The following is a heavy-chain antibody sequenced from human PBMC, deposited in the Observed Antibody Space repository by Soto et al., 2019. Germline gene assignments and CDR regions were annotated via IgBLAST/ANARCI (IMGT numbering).Heavy chain of an antibody. D-gene: IGHD3-10*01. Sequence: QLQLQESGSGLVKPSQTLSLNCAVSGVSISDGGYSWSWIRQPPGKGLEWIGYTHVSGDTYYNPSLTGRVTLSVDRSTNQFSLNLRSMTAADTAVYYCARSPFYGSKRHFDYWGQGTLVSVSS. V-gene: IGHV4-30-2*01. CDR3: ARSPFYGSKRHFDY. CDR1: GVSISDGGYS. J-gene: IGHJ4*02. CDR2: THVSGDT.